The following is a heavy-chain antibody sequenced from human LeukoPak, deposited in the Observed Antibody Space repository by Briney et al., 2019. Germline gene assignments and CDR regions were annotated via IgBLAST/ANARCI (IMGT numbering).Heavy chain of an antibody. D-gene: IGHD3-10*01. J-gene: IGHJ4*02. CDR3: ARRIRRYYYGSGSYHYFDY. Sequence: SETLSLTCTVSGGSISSSSYYWGWIRQPPGKGLEWIGSIYYSGSTYYNPSLKSRVTISVDTSKNQFSLKLSSVTAADTAVYYCARRIRRYYYGSGSYHYFDYWGQGTLVTVSS. V-gene: IGHV4-39*01. CDR1: GGSISSSSYY. CDR2: IYYSGST.